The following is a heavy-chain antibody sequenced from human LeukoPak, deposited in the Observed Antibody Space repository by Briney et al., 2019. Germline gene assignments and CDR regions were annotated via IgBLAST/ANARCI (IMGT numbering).Heavy chain of an antibody. V-gene: IGHV3-53*01. CDR3: ARERRYCSGGSCSSRAFDI. D-gene: IGHD2-15*01. Sequence: PGGSLRLSCAASGFTVSSNYMSWVRQAPGKGLEWVSVIYSGGSTYYADSVKGRFTISRDNSKNTLYLQMNGLRAEDTAVYYCARERRYCSGGSCSSRAFDIWGQGTMVTVSS. CDR2: IYSGGST. J-gene: IGHJ3*02. CDR1: GFTVSSNY.